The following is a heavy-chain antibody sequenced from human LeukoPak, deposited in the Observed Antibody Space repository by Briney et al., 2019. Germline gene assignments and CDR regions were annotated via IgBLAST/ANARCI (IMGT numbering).Heavy chain of an antibody. CDR2: LSDAGVRI. V-gene: IGHV3-23*01. CDR3: ANTHCDSSPIVWNF. D-gene: IGHD6-6*01. Sequence: GGSLRLSWTASGFNFGNYGMSWVRQAPGKGLEWVSGLSDAGVRIFYADSVRGRFTVSRDNSKNTLYLQMDSLRAEDTAVYYCANTHCDSSPIVWNFWGQGTLVTVSS. J-gene: IGHJ4*02. CDR1: GFNFGNYG.